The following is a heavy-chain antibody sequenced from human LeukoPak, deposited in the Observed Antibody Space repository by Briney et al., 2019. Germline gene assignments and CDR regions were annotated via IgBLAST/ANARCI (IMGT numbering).Heavy chain of an antibody. CDR3: ARAGGYSGSTPYFQH. V-gene: IGHV1-69*13. CDR1: GYTFTAYY. CDR2: IIPIFGTA. D-gene: IGHD1-26*01. Sequence: SVKVSCKASGYTFTAYYMHWVRQAPGQGLEWMGGIIPIFGTANYAQKFQGRVTITADESTSTAYMELSSLRSEDTAVYYCARAGGYSGSTPYFQHWGQGTLVTVSS. J-gene: IGHJ1*01.